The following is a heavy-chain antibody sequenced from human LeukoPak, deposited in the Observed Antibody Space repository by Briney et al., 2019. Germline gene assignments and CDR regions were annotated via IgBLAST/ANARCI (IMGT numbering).Heavy chain of an antibody. CDR3: ARHLSGPPLAYCGGDCYSGWFDP. CDR1: GGSISSSSYY. CDR2: IYYSGST. V-gene: IGHV4-39*01. D-gene: IGHD2-21*02. J-gene: IGHJ5*02. Sequence: SETLSLTCTVSGGSISSSSYYWGWLRQPPGQGLEWIGSIYYSGSTYYNPSLKSRVTISVDTSKNQFSLKLSSVTAADTAVYYCARHLSGPPLAYCGGDCYSGWFDPWGQGTLVTVSS.